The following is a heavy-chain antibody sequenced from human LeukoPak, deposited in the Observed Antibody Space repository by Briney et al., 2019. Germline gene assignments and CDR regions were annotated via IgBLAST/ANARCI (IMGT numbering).Heavy chain of an antibody. V-gene: IGHV3-30*03. CDR1: GFTFSSYG. Sequence: PGRSLRLSCAASGFTFSSYGMHWVRQAPGKGLEWVAVISYDGSNKYYADSAKGRFTISRDNSKNTLYLQMNSLRAEDTAVYYCRRVEVRRNGWDYWGQGTLVTVSS. CDR3: RRVEVRRNGWDY. D-gene: IGHD1-14*01. J-gene: IGHJ4*02. CDR2: ISYDGSNK.